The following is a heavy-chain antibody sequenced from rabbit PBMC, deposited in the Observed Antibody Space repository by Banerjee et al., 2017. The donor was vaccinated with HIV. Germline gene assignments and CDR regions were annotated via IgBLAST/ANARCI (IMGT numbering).Heavy chain of an antibody. CDR3: ARDLAAVTGWNFGL. V-gene: IGHV1S45*01. CDR2: IYGGVGAT. CDR1: GFDFNSGYM. D-gene: IGHD7-1*01. J-gene: IGHJ6*01. Sequence: QEQLKETGGGLVQPGGSLTLSCKASGFDFNSGYMSWVRQSPGKGLEWIACIYGGVGATFYASWAKGRFTISKTSSTTVTLQMTSLTAADTATYFCARDLAAVTGWNFGLWGPGTLVTVS.